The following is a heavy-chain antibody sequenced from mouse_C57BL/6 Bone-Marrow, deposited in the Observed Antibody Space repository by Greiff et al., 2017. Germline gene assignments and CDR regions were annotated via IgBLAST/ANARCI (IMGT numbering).Heavy chain of an antibody. Sequence: EVQRVESGGGLVKPGGSLKLSCAASGFTFSSYTMSWVRQTPEKRLEWVATISGGGGNTYYPDSVKGRFTISRDNAKNTLYLQMSSLRSEDTALYYCARRWDDAYWGQGTLVTVSA. CDR3: ARRWDDAY. J-gene: IGHJ3*01. CDR2: ISGGGGNT. CDR1: GFTFSSYT. D-gene: IGHD4-1*01. V-gene: IGHV5-9*01.